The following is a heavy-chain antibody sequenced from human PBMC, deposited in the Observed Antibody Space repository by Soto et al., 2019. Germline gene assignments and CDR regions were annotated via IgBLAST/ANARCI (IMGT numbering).Heavy chain of an antibody. Sequence: QVLLVQSGAEVKKPGASVKVACKASGYTFTNYGISWVRQAPGQGLEWLGWISTYNGDRDFAQKVQGRVTMTTDTSTTTAYMELRSLRSDDTAVYYCARSRAGGTWEQYPSFYFDCWGQGALVTVSS. V-gene: IGHV1-18*01. CDR2: ISTYNGDR. D-gene: IGHD1-26*01. CDR3: ARSRAGGTWEQYPSFYFDC. CDR1: GYTFTNYG. J-gene: IGHJ4*02.